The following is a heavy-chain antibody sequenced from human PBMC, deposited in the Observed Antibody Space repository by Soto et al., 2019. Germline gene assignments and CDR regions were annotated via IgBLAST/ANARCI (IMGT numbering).Heavy chain of an antibody. D-gene: IGHD6-19*01. CDR2: ISAYNGNT. J-gene: IGHJ3*02. Sequence: GASVKVSCKASGYTFTSYGISWVRQAPGQGLEWMGWISAYNGNTNYAQKLQGRVTMTTDTSTSTAYMELRSLRSDDTAVYYCAAQKQWLVIREPAFDIWGQGTMVTVSS. CDR1: GYTFTSYG. CDR3: AAQKQWLVIREPAFDI. V-gene: IGHV1-18*01.